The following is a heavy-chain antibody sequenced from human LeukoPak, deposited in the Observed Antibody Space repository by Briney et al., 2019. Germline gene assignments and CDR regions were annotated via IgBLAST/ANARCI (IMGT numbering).Heavy chain of an antibody. D-gene: IGHD3-9*01. CDR3: ARERFDGFDY. V-gene: IGHV1-2*02. CDR2: VNPNSGGT. J-gene: IGHJ4*02. CDR1: GYTFTDDH. Sequence: GASLRVSCKTSGYTFTDDHLHWVRQAPGQGLEWMGWVNPNSGGTKYAQEFEGRVTITRDTSISTAYMELRRLTSDDTAVYYCARERFDGFDYWGQGTLVTVSS.